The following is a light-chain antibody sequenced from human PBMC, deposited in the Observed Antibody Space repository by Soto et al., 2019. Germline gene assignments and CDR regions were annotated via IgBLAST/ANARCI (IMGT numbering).Light chain of an antibody. CDR3: QQYKSYSSWT. V-gene: IGKV1-5*03. Sequence: DIQMTQSPSTLSASVGDRVTITGLGSQTINSWLAWYQQKPGKAPKLLIYKASYLQSWVPSTFSGSGSGTEFTLTISSLQPDDFATYYCQQYKSYSSWTFGQGTKVDIK. CDR1: QTINSW. CDR2: KAS. J-gene: IGKJ1*01.